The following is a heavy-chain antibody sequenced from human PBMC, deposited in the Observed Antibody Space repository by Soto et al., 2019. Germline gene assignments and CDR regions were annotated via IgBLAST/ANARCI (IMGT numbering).Heavy chain of an antibody. Sequence: HGESLKISCTGSGYSFTSYWMAWVRPLPGKGLEWMGIIYPGDSDTRYSPSFQGQVTISVDKSISTAYLQWSSLKASDTAMYYCARHLGEPDAYSSSWYYFDYWGQGTLVTVSS. V-gene: IGHV5-51*01. CDR1: GYSFTSYW. D-gene: IGHD6-13*01. CDR3: ARHLGEPDAYSSSWYYFDY. J-gene: IGHJ4*02. CDR2: IYPGDSDT.